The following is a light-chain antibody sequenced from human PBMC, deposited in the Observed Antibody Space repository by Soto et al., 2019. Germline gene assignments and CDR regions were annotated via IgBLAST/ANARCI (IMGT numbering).Light chain of an antibody. V-gene: IGKV3-15*01. Sequence: IVMTQSPATVSVSPGERATLSCRASQSVSSNLAWYQQKPGQAPRLLISGASTRATGIPARLSGSGSGTEFTLTISSLRSEDFAVYYCQQYDNWPITFGQGTRLEI. CDR2: GAS. CDR1: QSVSSN. J-gene: IGKJ5*01. CDR3: QQYDNWPIT.